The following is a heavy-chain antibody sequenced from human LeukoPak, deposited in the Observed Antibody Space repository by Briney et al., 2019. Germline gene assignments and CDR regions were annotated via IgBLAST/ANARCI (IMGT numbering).Heavy chain of an antibody. CDR3: ARAQDLCGGDCPNWFDP. CDR1: GYTFTGYY. J-gene: IGHJ5*02. D-gene: IGHD2-21*02. CDR2: INPNSGGT. V-gene: IGHV1-2*02. Sequence: ASVKVSCKASGYTFTGYYMHWVRQAPGQGLEWMGWINPNSGGTNYAQKLQGRVTMTTDTSTSTAYMELRSLRSDDTAVYYCARAQDLCGGDCPNWFDPWGQGTLVTVSS.